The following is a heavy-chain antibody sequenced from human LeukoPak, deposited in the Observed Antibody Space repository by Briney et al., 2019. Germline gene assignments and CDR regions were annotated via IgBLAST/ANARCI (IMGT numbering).Heavy chain of an antibody. D-gene: IGHD4-23*01. CDR3: ARGGKATVVTM. CDR2: IYSSGST. V-gene: IGHV4-4*07. Sequence: SETLSLTCTVSGCSINRYYWSWIRQPARKGLEGIGRIYSSGSTNYNPSLKSRVSMSVDTSKNQFSLKLTSVTAADTAVYYCARGGKATVVTMWGQGILVTVSS. J-gene: IGHJ4*02. CDR1: GCSINRYY.